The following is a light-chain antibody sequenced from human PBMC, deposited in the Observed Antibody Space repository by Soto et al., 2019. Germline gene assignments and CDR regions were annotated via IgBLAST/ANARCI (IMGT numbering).Light chain of an antibody. CDR3: QQANSLPLT. CDR1: QSISIY. J-gene: IGKJ4*01. Sequence: IQMNQSPSSLSASLLDRVTISCRASQSISIYLNWYQQKPGKAPILLVYAGSSLQSGVPSRFSGSGSGTDFTLTISSLQPEDFATYYCQQANSLPLTFGGGTKVDIK. V-gene: IGKV1-39*01. CDR2: AGS.